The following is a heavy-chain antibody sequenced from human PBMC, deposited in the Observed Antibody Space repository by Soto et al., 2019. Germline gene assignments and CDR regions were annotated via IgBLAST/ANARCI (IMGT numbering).Heavy chain of an antibody. CDR1: GGSF. CDR2: INHSGST. J-gene: IGHJ3*02. Sequence: QVHLQQWGAGLLKPSETLSLTCTVYGGSFWTWIRQPPGRGLEWIGQINHSGSTSYKPSLKSRVIISVDMSKNQFSLKLSSVTAADTAGYYCARHYGRAFDIWGQGTMVTVSS. V-gene: IGHV4-34*01. CDR3: ARHYGRAFDI. D-gene: IGHD4-17*01.